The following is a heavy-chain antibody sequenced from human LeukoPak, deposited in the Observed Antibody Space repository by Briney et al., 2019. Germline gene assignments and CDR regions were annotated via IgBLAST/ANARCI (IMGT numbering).Heavy chain of an antibody. CDR1: GFTFASYA. D-gene: IGHD3-9*01. CDR3: ARVLTTKPLLFYAFYV. J-gene: IGHJ3*01. V-gene: IGHV3-30*15. Sequence: GRSLRLSCAASGFTFASYAMHWVRLAPGKGLEWVAVQSSDGSDKFYAASVRGRFTISRDNSKHTLFLQMSSLSAEDTAVYYCARVLTTKPLLFYAFYVWGQGTMVTVSS. CDR2: QSSDGSDK.